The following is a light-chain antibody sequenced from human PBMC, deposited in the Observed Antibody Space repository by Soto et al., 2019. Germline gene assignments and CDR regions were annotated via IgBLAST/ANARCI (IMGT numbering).Light chain of an antibody. J-gene: IGKJ2*01. V-gene: IGKV1-39*01. CDR2: AAS. CDR1: QTISNY. Sequence: DIQMTQSPSSLSASVGDRVTITCRASQTISNYLNWYQQKPGKAPKLLIYAASSSQSGVPSRFSGSGSGTAFTLTISSLQPEDVATYYCPQSISTPTFGQGTKLEIK. CDR3: PQSISTPT.